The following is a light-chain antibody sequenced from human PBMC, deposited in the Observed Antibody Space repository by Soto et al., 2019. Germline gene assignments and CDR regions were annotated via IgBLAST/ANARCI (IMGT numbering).Light chain of an antibody. CDR3: QQYGSSPQT. Sequence: EIVLTQSPGTPSLSPGKRTTLSCRASQSVSSSYLAWYQQKPGQAPRLLIYAASSRATGIPDRFSGSGSGTDFTLTISRLEPEDFAVYYCQQYGSSPQTFGQGTKLEIK. V-gene: IGKV3-20*01. J-gene: IGKJ2*01. CDR2: AAS. CDR1: QSVSSSY.